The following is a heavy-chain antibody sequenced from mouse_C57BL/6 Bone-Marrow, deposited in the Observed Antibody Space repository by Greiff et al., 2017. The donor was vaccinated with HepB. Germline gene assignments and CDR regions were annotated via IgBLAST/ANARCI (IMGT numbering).Heavy chain of an antibody. D-gene: IGHD1-1*01. J-gene: IGHJ2*01. CDR2: IDPENGDT. CDR1: GFNIKDDY. Sequence: EVQLQESGAELVRPGASVKLSCTASGFNIKDDYMHWVKQRPEQGLEGIGWIDPENGDTEYASKFQGKATITADTSSNTAYQQLSSLTSEDTAVYYCTSRAVLRDYWGQGTTLTVSA. V-gene: IGHV14-4*01. CDR3: TSRAVLRDY.